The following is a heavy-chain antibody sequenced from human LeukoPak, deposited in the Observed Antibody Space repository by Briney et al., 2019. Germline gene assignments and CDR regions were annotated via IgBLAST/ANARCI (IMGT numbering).Heavy chain of an antibody. CDR3: ARDRAPYYYDSSGYDY. V-gene: IGHV3-21*01. J-gene: IGHJ4*02. Sequence: GGSLRLSCAASGFTFSSYSMNWVRQAPGKGLVWVSSISSSSSYIYYADSVKGRFTISRDNAKNSLYLQMNSLRAEDTAVYYCARDRAPYYYDSSGYDYWGQGTLVTVSS. CDR1: GFTFSSYS. D-gene: IGHD3-22*01. CDR2: ISSSSSYI.